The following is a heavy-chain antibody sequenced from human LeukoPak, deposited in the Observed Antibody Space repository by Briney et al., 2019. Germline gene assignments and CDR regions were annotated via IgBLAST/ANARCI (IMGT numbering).Heavy chain of an antibody. CDR2: ISSSSSYK. D-gene: IGHD3-22*01. V-gene: IGHV3-21*01. Sequence: GGSLRLSCAASGFTFSSYSMNWVRQAPGKGLEWVSSISSSSSYKYYADSVKGRFTISRDNAKNSLYLQMNSLRVEDTALYYCARGGYYDSSGPWGQGTMVTVSS. J-gene: IGHJ3*01. CDR1: GFTFSSYS. CDR3: ARGGYYDSSGP.